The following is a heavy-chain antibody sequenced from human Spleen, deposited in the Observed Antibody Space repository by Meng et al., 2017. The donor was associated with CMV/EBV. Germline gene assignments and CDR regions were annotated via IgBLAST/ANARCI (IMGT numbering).Heavy chain of an antibody. V-gene: IGHV3-23*03. CDR2: IYSGGSST. Sequence: GGSLRLSCAASGFTFSSYAMSWVRQAPGKGLEWVSVIYSGGSSTYYADSVKGRFTISRDNSKNTLYLQMNSLRAEDTAVYYCAKDRVGSSGWFHYFDYWGQGTLVTVSS. D-gene: IGHD6-19*01. J-gene: IGHJ4*02. CDR1: GFTFSSYA. CDR3: AKDRVGSSGWFHYFDY.